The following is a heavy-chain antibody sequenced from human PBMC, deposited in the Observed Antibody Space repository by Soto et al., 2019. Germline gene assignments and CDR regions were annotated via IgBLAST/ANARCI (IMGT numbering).Heavy chain of an antibody. CDR1: GYTFTSYY. CDR2: INPSGGST. CDR3: ARDPSTPHYYYYYGMDV. D-gene: IGHD6-6*01. Sequence: ASVKVSCKASGYTFTSYYMHWVRQAPGQGLEWMGIINPSGGSTSYAQKFQGRVTMTRDMSTSTVYMELSSLRSEDTAVYYCARDPSTPHYYYYYGMDVWGQGTTVTVSS. J-gene: IGHJ6*02. V-gene: IGHV1-46*01.